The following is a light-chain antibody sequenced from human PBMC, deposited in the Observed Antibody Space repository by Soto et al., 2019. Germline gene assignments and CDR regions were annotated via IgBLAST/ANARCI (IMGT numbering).Light chain of an antibody. CDR3: QQYNSYSYT. V-gene: IGKV1-5*03. CDR1: QSISSW. CDR2: KAS. Sequence: DIQMTQSPSTLSASVGDRVTITCRASQSISSWLAWYQQKPGKAPKLLIYKASSLESGVPSRFSGSGSGTEFPSPISRPQAGYFSNYYSQQYNSYSYTFGQGTKLEIK. J-gene: IGKJ2*01.